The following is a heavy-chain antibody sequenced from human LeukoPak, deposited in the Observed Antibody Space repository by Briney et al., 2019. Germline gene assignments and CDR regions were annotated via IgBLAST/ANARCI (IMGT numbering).Heavy chain of an antibody. CDR3: AADRYDSSGYYHFDY. D-gene: IGHD3-22*01. J-gene: IGHJ4*02. Sequence: SVKVSCKASGFTFTSSAMQWVRQARGQRLEWIGWIVVGSGNTNYAQKFQERVTITRDMSTSAAYMELSSLRSEDTAVYYCAADRYDSSGYYHFDYWGQGTLVTVSP. V-gene: IGHV1-58*02. CDR1: GFTFTSSA. CDR2: IVVGSGNT.